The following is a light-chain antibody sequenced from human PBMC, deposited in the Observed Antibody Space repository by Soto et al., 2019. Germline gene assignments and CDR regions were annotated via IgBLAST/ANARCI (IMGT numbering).Light chain of an antibody. J-gene: IGLJ1*01. CDR2: RVK. CDR3: SSYTTSYFYV. V-gene: IGLV2-14*01. Sequence: QSVLTQPASVSGSPGQSITIVCTGSGRDIGAYDYVSWYQQHPGKAPKLLIYRVKNRPSGVSYRFSASKSAFTASLTISGLQAEDEAHYYCSSYTTSYFYVFGPGTKLTVL. CDR1: GRDIGAYDY.